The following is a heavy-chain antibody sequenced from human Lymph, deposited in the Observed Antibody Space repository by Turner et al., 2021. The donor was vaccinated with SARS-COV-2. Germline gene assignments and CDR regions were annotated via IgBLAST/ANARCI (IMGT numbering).Heavy chain of an antibody. V-gene: IGHV3-30*18. CDR2: ISYDGSNK. Sequence: QVQLVESGGGVVQPGRSLRLSCAASGFTFSSYGMHWVRQASGKGLGWVAVISYDGSNKYYADSVKGRFTIARDNTKKTLYLQMNSLRAEDTAVYYCAKVRSIFGVVIGGMDVWGQGTTVTVSS. J-gene: IGHJ6*02. D-gene: IGHD3-3*01. CDR3: AKVRSIFGVVIGGMDV. CDR1: GFTFSSYG.